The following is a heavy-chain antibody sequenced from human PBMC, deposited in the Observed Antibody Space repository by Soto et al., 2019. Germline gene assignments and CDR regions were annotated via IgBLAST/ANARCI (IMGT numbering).Heavy chain of an antibody. Sequence: PGEALKIACKGSGYSFTSYWIGGVRQMAGKGLEWMGIIYPGDSDTRYSPSFQGQVTISADKSISTAYLQWSSLKASDTAMYYCARSRIIAADTAGWFDPWGQGTLVTVSS. CDR2: IYPGDSDT. J-gene: IGHJ5*02. CDR1: GYSFTSYW. CDR3: ARSRIIAADTAGWFDP. V-gene: IGHV5-51*01. D-gene: IGHD6-13*01.